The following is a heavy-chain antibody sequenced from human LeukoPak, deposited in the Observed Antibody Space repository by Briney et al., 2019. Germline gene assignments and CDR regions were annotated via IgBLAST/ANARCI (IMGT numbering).Heavy chain of an antibody. V-gene: IGHV3-30*18. CDR1: GFTFSSYG. J-gene: IGHJ4*02. CDR2: ISYDGSNK. CDR3: AKDRGYCSGGSRADY. D-gene: IGHD2-15*01. Sequence: QSGGSLRLSCAASGFTFSSYGMHWVRQAPGKGLEWVAVISYDGSNKYYADSVKGRFTISRDNSKNTLYLQMNSLRAEDTAVYYCAKDRGYCSGGSRADYWGQGTLVTVSS.